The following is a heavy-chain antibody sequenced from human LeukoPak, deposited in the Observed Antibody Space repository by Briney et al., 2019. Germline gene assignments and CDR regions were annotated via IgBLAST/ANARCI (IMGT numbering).Heavy chain of an antibody. D-gene: IGHD4-17*01. CDR1: GFTFSSYG. V-gene: IGHV3-30*02. Sequence: PGGSLRLSCAVSGFTFSSYGMHWVRQAPGKGLEWVAFIRYDGSKKYYADSVKGRFTISRDNSKNTLYLQMNSLRAEDTAVYYCANAPADYGDYNWGQGTLVTVSS. J-gene: IGHJ4*02. CDR2: IRYDGSKK. CDR3: ANAPADYGDYN.